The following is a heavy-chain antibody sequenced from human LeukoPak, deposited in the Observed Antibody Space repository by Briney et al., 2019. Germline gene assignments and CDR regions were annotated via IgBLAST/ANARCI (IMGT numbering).Heavy chain of an antibody. CDR1: GYSFTTLD. V-gene: IGHV1-8*03. CDR3: ARVDGSPDY. J-gene: IGHJ4*02. CDR2: INTNSGNT. D-gene: IGHD2-15*01. Sequence: GASVKVSCKASGYSFTTLDINWVRQATGQGLEWMGWINTNSGNTGYAQKFQGRVTITRDTSISTAYMELSSLRSEDTAVYYCARVDGSPDYWGQGTLVTVSS.